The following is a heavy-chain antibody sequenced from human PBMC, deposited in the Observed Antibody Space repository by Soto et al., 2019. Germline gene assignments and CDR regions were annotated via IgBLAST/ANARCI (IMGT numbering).Heavy chain of an antibody. CDR1: GFTFSSYT. V-gene: IGHV3-21*01. CDR2: ISSNSNYM. D-gene: IGHD3-16*02. J-gene: IGHJ6*02. Sequence: PVGSLRLSCAASGFTFSSYTMHWVRQAPGKGLEWVSSISSNSNYMYYTDFVKGRFTISRDNAENSLFLQMNSLRAEDTAVYYCVRDPVKKTSGLDVRGQGTTVIVSS. CDR3: VRDPVKKTSGLDV.